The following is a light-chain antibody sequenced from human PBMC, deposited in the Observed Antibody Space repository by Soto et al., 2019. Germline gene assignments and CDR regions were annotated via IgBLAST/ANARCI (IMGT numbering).Light chain of an antibody. CDR2: DTT. CDR1: SSNIGAGYS. J-gene: IGLJ2*01. Sequence: QSVLTQPPSVSGAPGQRGTISCTGSSSNIGAGYSGHWYQQSPGEAPRLLIYDTTNRPSGVPDRFSGSNSGTSASLTITGLQAEDEADYFCQSYDSRPHVIFGGGTKLTVL. V-gene: IGLV1-40*01. CDR3: QSYDSRPHVI.